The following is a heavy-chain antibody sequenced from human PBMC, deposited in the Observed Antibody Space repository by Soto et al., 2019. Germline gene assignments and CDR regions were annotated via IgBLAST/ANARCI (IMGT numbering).Heavy chain of an antibody. CDR1: CGSISSGGYY. Sequence: PSETLSLTCTFSCGSISSGGYYWSWIRQHPGKGLEWIGYIYYSGSTYYNPSLKSRVTISVDTSKNQFSLKLSSVAAADTAVYYCARVRGGGPFDDWGQGTLVTVSS. D-gene: IGHD1-26*01. J-gene: IGHJ4*02. CDR3: ARVRGGGPFDD. V-gene: IGHV4-31*03. CDR2: IYYSGST.